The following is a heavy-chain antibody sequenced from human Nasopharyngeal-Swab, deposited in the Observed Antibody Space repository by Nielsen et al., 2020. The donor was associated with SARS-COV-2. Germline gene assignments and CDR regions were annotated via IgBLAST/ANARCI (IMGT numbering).Heavy chain of an antibody. V-gene: IGHV3-23*01. J-gene: IGHJ3*02. D-gene: IGHD4/OR15-4a*01. CDR1: GFTFISYA. Sequence: GGSLRLSCAASGFTFISYAMTWVRQAPGKGLEWVSVVTGSGYGTDYADSVKGCFTISRDNAKNTLYLQMNSLRAEDTSVYYCARKDVFAYGVDAFDIWGQGTMVTVSS. CDR2: VTGSGYGT. CDR3: ARKDVFAYGVDAFDI.